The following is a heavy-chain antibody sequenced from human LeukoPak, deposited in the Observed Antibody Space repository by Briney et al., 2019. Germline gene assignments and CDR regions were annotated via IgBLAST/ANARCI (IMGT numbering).Heavy chain of an antibody. CDR1: GYSISSGYY. V-gene: IGHV4-38-2*02. CDR3: ARALFYCGGDCYPDDAFDI. Sequence: TSETLSLTCTVSGYSISSGYYWGWIRQPPGKGLEWIGSIYHSGSTYYNPSLKSRVTISVDTSKNQFSLKLSTVTAADTAVYYCARALFYCGGDCYPDDAFDIWGQGTMVTVSS. CDR2: IYHSGST. J-gene: IGHJ3*02. D-gene: IGHD2-21*02.